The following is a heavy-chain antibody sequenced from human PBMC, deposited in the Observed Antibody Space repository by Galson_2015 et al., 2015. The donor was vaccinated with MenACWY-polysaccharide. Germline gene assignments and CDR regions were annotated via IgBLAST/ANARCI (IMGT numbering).Heavy chain of an antibody. V-gene: IGHV3-30-3*01. J-gene: IGHJ6*02. Sequence: LRLSCAASGFTFSTYAIHWVRQAPGKGLEWVAVISYDGSNKYFADSVMGRFTISRDNSRNTLYLQMNSLTLEDTAVYYCARAYCERTTGYGRDVGAKGPRSPSP. CDR1: GFTFSTYA. CDR3: ARAYCERTTGYGRDV. D-gene: IGHD1-14*01. CDR2: ISYDGSNK.